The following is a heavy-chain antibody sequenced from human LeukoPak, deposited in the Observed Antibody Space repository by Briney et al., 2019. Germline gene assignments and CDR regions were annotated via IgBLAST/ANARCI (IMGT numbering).Heavy chain of an antibody. D-gene: IGHD1-26*01. CDR1: GGTFSSYA. Sequence: SVKVSCKASGGTFSSYAISWVRQAPGQGLEWMGGIIPIFGTANYAQKFQGRVTITADESTSTAYMELSSLRSEDTAVYYCARVWVGATKAGCGYWGQGTLVTVSS. J-gene: IGHJ4*02. CDR2: IIPIFGTA. CDR3: ARVWVGATKAGCGY. V-gene: IGHV1-69*01.